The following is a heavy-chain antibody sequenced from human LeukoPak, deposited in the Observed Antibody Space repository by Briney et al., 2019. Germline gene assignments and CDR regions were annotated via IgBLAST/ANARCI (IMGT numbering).Heavy chain of an antibody. CDR3: AKGASIHGGIVDY. V-gene: IGHV4-59*01. CDR1: GGSISSYY. J-gene: IGHJ4*02. CDR2: MFYTGST. D-gene: IGHD4-23*01. Sequence: PSETLSLTCTVSGGSISSYYLNGIRQSPGKGLEWIGYMFYTGSTDYNPSLKSRVTMSVDTSKKQLSLKLSSVTAADTAVYYCAKGASIHGGIVDYWGQGTLVTVSS.